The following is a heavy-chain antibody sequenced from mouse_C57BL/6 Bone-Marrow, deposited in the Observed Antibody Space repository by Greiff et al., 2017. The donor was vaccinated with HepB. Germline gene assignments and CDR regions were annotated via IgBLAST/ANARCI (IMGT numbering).Heavy chain of an antibody. CDR1: GFTFSDYG. V-gene: IGHV5-17*01. J-gene: IGHJ4*01. CDR2: ISSGSSTI. CDR3: ARPYYYGSSPYAMDY. Sequence: EVQGVESGGGLVKPGGSLKLSCAASGFTFSDYGMHWVRQAPEKGLEWVAYISSGSSTIYYADTVKGRFTISRDNAKNTLFLQMTSLRSEDTAMYYCARPYYYGSSPYAMDYWGQGTSVTVSS. D-gene: IGHD1-1*01.